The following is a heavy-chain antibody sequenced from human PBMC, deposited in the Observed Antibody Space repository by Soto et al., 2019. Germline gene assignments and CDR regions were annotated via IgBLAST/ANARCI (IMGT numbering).Heavy chain of an antibody. CDR3: ARDDGSWKYYYYYMDV. Sequence: GGSLRLSCAASGFSFRSYWMHWVRQGPGKGLVWVSRINSDGSSTSYADSVKGRFTISRDNAENTLYLQMNSLRAEDTGVYYCARDDGSWKYYYYYMDVWGKGTTVTVSS. D-gene: IGHD6-13*01. CDR1: GFSFRSYW. J-gene: IGHJ6*03. V-gene: IGHV3-74*01. CDR2: INSDGSST.